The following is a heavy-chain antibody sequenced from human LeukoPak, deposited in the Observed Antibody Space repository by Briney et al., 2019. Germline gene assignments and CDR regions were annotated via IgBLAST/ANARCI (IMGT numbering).Heavy chain of an antibody. CDR2: ISAYNGNT. V-gene: IGHV1-18*04. CDR1: GYTFTSYG. CDR3: ARDLGVGGYCSSTSCSWFDH. Sequence: ASVKVSCKASGYTFTSYGISWVRQAPGQGLEWMGWISAYNGNTNYAQKLQGRVTMTTDTSTSTAYMELRSLRSDDTAVYYCARDLGVGGYCSSTSCSWFDHWGQGTLVTVSS. D-gene: IGHD2-2*01. J-gene: IGHJ5*02.